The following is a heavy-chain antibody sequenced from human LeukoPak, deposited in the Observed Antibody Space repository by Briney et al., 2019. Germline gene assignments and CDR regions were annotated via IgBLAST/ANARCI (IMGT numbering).Heavy chain of an antibody. CDR3: ARDADTSGSYWYFDL. V-gene: IGHV3-33*01. CDR2: IWSDGSNE. Sequence: GRSLRLSCAASGFTLSYYGMHWVRQAPGKGLEWVALIWSDGSNENYADSVKGRFIISRDTSRNTLYLQMHSLRAEDTALYYCARDADTSGSYWYFDLWGRGTQVTVSS. CDR1: GFTLSYYG. J-gene: IGHJ2*01. D-gene: IGHD3-22*01.